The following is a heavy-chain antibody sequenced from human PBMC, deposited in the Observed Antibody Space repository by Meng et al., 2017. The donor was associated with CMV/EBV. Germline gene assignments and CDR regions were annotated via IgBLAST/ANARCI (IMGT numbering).Heavy chain of an antibody. Sequence: GESLKISCAASGFTFSSYEMNWVRQAPGKGLEWVSYISSSGSTIYYADSVKGRFTISRDNAKNSLYLQMNSLRAEDTAVYYCARDCSSTSCSPAFDYWGQGTLVTVSS. CDR3: ARDCSSTSCSPAFDY. D-gene: IGHD2-2*01. CDR1: GFTFSSYE. V-gene: IGHV3-48*03. J-gene: IGHJ4*02. CDR2: ISSSGSTI.